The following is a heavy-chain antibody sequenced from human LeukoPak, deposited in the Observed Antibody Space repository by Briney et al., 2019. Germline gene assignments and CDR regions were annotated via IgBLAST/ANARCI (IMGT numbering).Heavy chain of an antibody. D-gene: IGHD3-22*01. J-gene: IGHJ3*02. CDR2: ISDSGGST. Sequence: PGGSLRLSCSASGFPFSSYAMHWVRQAPGKGLEYVSAISDSGGSTYYADSVKGRFTISRDNAKDSLYLQMNSLRAEDTAVYYCAREYYHDSRAPGAFDIWGQGTMVTVSS. V-gene: IGHV3-64*04. CDR3: AREYYHDSRAPGAFDI. CDR1: GFPFSSYA.